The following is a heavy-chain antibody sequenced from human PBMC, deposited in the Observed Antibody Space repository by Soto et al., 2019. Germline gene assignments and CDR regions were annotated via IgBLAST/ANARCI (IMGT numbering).Heavy chain of an antibody. J-gene: IGHJ5*02. Sequence: SETLSLTCAVYGGSFSGYYWSWIRQPPGKGLEWIGEINHSGSTNYNPSLKSRVTISVDTSKTQFSLKLSSVTAADTAVYYCGRKGGGFGVVIMVPDWFDPWGQGTLVTVSS. CDR1: GGSFSGYY. D-gene: IGHD3-3*01. CDR2: INHSGST. CDR3: GRKGGGFGVVIMVPDWFDP. V-gene: IGHV4-34*01.